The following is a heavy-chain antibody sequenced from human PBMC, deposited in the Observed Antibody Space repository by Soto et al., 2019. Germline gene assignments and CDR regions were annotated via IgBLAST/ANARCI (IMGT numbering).Heavy chain of an antibody. Sequence: EVQLLESGGGLVQPGGSLRLSCAASGFPFSTSAMNWVRQAPGKGLEWVSIISATSDAAYYAESVKGRFTSSRDNSKNTLYLQMNSLRPEDTAVYDCGKYSGSYPVYNGMNVWGQGTTVTVSS. J-gene: IGHJ6*02. D-gene: IGHD1-26*01. CDR1: GFPFSTSA. V-gene: IGHV3-23*01. CDR2: ISATSDAA. CDR3: GKYSGSYPVYNGMNV.